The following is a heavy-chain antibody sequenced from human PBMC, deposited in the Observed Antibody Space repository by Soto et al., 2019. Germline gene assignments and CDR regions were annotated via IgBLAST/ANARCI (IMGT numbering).Heavy chain of an antibody. V-gene: IGHV4-30-2*06. CDR2: IYPSGTT. CDR1: GGSISSGAYS. CDR3: ARVATSDHFDY. D-gene: IGHD1-26*01. J-gene: IGHJ4*02. Sequence: QLRLQESGSGLVKPAQTLSLICGVSGGSISSGAYSWSWIRQSPGRGLEWFAYIYPSGTTFYNPSLKSRVTLSVDKSKNQFSLKLSSVTAADTAVYYCARVATSDHFDYWGQGTLVTVSS.